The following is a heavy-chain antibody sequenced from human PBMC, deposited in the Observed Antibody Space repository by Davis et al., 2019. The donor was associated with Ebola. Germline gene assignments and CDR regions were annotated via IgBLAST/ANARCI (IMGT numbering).Heavy chain of an antibody. J-gene: IGHJ3*02. CDR3: ARRTRSAMSTIFHDAFDI. CDR1: GFTFSNYA. CDR2: IYYSGST. V-gene: IGHV4-38-2*01. Sequence: ESLKISCATSGFTFSNYALAWVRQPPGKGLEWIGTIYYSGSTYYNPSLKSRVTISLDTSKNQFSLKLSSVTAADTAVYYCARRTRSAMSTIFHDAFDIWGQGTMVTVSS. D-gene: IGHD5-24*01.